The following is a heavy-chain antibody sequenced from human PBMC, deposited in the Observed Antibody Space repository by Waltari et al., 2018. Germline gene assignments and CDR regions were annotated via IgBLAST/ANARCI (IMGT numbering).Heavy chain of an antibody. V-gene: IGHV1-2*06. D-gene: IGHD3-9*01. CDR3: ARGASINLSSAFDP. J-gene: IGHJ5*01. CDR2: INPNSGAS. Sequence: QVQLVQSGAEVKKPGASVKVSCKASGYTFTAFYIHWVRQAPGQGLEWMGRINPNSGASNYAVKLQGRISLTRDMSLNTAFMELSRLTSDDTAGYYCARGASINLSSAFDPWGQGTLVTVSS. CDR1: GYTFTAFY.